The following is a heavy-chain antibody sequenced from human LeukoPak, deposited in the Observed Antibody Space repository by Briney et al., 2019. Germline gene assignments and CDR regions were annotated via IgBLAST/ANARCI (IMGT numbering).Heavy chain of an antibody. J-gene: IGHJ4*02. CDR2: INPSGGST. Sequence: GASVKVSCKASGYTFTSYYMHWVRQAPGQGLEWMGIINPSGGSTSYAQKFQGRVTMTRDTSTSTVYMELRSLRSEDTAVYYCARDFADYVWGSYRSPPRYYFDYWGQGTLVTVSS. CDR3: ARDFADYVWGSYRSPPRYYFDY. D-gene: IGHD3-16*02. CDR1: GYTFTSYY. V-gene: IGHV1-46*01.